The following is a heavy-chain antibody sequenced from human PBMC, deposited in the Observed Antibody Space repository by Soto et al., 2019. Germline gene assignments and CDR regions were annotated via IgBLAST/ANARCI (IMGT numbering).Heavy chain of an antibody. J-gene: IGHJ4*02. CDR1: GFIFSNAW. Sequence: VQLVKSGGGLVKPGGSLRLSCAASGFIFSNAWMNWVRQAPGKGLEWVGRIRSKSDGGTTDDAAPVEGRFIISTDDSKKMLYLQMNSLKIEDTAVYYCTTGWSSRDYWGQGTPVTVSA. CDR3: TTGWSSRDY. D-gene: IGHD6-13*01. V-gene: IGHV3-15*07. CDR2: IRSKSDGGTT.